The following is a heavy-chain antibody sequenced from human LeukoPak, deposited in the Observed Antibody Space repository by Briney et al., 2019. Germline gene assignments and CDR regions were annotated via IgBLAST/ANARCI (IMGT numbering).Heavy chain of an antibody. D-gene: IGHD6-13*01. CDR1: GFTFSDYY. CDR3: ARVGSTVAAGTPDY. Sequence: PGGSLRLSCAASGFTFSDYYMGWIRQAPGKGLEWLSYISGSGSHTTYADSVRGRFTISRDNAKNSLSLQVNSLRADDTAVYYCARVGSTVAAGTPDYWGQGTLVTVSS. V-gene: IGHV3-11*06. CDR2: ISGSGSHT. J-gene: IGHJ4*02.